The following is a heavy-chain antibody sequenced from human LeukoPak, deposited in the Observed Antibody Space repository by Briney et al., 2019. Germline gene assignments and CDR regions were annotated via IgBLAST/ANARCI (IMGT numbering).Heavy chain of an antibody. CDR2: IKSRTYGETT. V-gene: IGHV3-15*01. J-gene: IGHJ5*02. CDR1: ELSFTNAW. D-gene: IGHD3-10*01. Sequence: GGSLRLSCATSELSFTNAWMSWVRQAPGKGLEWIGRIKSRTYGETTDYSAPVKGRFSISRDDSKNIVYLQMRSLSTEDTAVYYCARDHYYVSGSYRWFDPWGQGTLVIVSS. CDR3: ARDHYYVSGSYRWFDP.